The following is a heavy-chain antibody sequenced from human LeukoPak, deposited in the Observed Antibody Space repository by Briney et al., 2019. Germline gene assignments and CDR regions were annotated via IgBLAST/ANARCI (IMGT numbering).Heavy chain of an antibody. D-gene: IGHD3-22*01. J-gene: IGHJ4*02. Sequence: GGSLRLSCAASGFTFSSYAMSWVRQAPGKGLEWVSAISGSGGSTYYADSVKGRFTISRDNSENTLYLQMNSLRAEDTAVYYCAKCHYYYDSSGYYYFDYWGQGTLVTVSS. CDR2: ISGSGGST. V-gene: IGHV3-23*01. CDR1: GFTFSSYA. CDR3: AKCHYYYDSSGYYYFDY.